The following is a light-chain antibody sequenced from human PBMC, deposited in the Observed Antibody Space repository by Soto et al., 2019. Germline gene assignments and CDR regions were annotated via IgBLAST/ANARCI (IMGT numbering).Light chain of an antibody. Sequence: EIVLTQSPATLSFSPGEKATLSCRASPSISKYLAWYQHKPGQAPRLPIYDASNMATGIPARFSGSGSGTDFTLTISSLESDDFAVYYFQQRSNWRGTFGGGTTVEI. CDR1: PSISKY. CDR2: DAS. J-gene: IGKJ4*01. CDR3: QQRSNWRGT. V-gene: IGKV3-11*01.